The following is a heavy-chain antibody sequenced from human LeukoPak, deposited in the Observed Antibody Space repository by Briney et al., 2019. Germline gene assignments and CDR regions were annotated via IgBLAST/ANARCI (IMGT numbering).Heavy chain of an antibody. CDR3: ARDRVNSSGWYAYYYYYMDV. CDR2: IYYSGST. Sequence: SETLSLTCTVSGGSISSYYWSWIRQPPGKGLEWIGYIYYSGSTNYNPSLKSRVTISVDTSKNQFSLKLSSVTAADTAVYYCARDRVNSSGWYAYYYYYMDVWGKGTTVTVSS. J-gene: IGHJ6*03. V-gene: IGHV4-59*01. CDR1: GGSISSYY. D-gene: IGHD6-19*01.